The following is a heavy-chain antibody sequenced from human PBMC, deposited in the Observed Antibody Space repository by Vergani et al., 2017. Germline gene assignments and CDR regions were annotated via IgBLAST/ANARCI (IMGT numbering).Heavy chain of an antibody. CDR1: GFTFSSYA. J-gene: IGHJ1*01. Sequence: EVQLLESGGGLVQPGGSLRLSCAASGFTFSSYAMSWVRQAPGKGLEWVSAISGSGGSTYYADSVKGRLTISRDNSKNTLYLQMNSLRAEDTAVYYCAKVLGSSWYVGEYFQHWGQGTLVTVSS. D-gene: IGHD6-13*01. CDR2: ISGSGGST. V-gene: IGHV3-23*01. CDR3: AKVLGSSWYVGEYFQH.